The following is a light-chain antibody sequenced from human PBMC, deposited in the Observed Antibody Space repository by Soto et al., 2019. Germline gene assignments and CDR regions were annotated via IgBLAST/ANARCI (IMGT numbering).Light chain of an antibody. CDR2: EVT. Sequence: QSVLAQPASVSGSPGQSITIACTGTNTDAGGYNYVSWYQQHPMKAPKLIIYEVTKRPSGVSARFSGSKSANTASLTISGLQAEDEADYYCNSYTSTNTYVFGTGTKVTVL. J-gene: IGLJ1*01. CDR1: NTDAGGYNY. V-gene: IGLV2-14*01. CDR3: NSYTSTNTYV.